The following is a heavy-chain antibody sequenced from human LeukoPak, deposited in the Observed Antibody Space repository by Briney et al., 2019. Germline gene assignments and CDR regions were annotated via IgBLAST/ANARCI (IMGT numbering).Heavy chain of an antibody. CDR1: GYSISSGYY. D-gene: IGHD3-10*01. CDR3: ARGKLLWFGELTNGWDY. J-gene: IGHJ4*02. CDR2: IYHSGGT. Sequence: SETLSLTCTVSGYSISSGYYWGWIRQSPGKGLEWIGSIYHSGGTYYNPSLKSRVTISVDTSKNRFSLKLSSVTAADTAVYYCARGKLLWFGELTNGWDYWGQGTLVTVSS. V-gene: IGHV4-38-2*02.